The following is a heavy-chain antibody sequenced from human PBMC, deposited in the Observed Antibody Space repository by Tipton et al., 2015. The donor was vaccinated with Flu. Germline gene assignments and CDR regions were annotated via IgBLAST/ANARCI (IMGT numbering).Heavy chain of an antibody. CDR3: ARDQCTGGSCYSDYYYGMDV. CDR2: IIPFLGMT. V-gene: IGHV1-69*09. CDR1: GVSFSSYP. D-gene: IGHD2-15*01. J-gene: IGHJ6*02. Sequence: QLMQSGAEVKKPGSSVRVSCKASGVSFSSYPITWVRQAPGQGLEWMGRIIPFLGMTDFAQKFQGRVTITADKSTTTAYMELSSLRSEDTAVYYCARDQCTGGSCYSDYYYGMDVWGQGTTVTVSS.